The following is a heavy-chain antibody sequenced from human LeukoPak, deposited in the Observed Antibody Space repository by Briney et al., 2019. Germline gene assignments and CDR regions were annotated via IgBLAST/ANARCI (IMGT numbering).Heavy chain of an antibody. D-gene: IGHD1-14*01. CDR3: ARSNQADDY. CDR1: GFTFSSYW. Sequence: GGSLRLSCAASGFTFSSYWIHWVRQVPGKGLVWVARINPGGSSITYADSVKGRFTISRDNAKNTLYLQMDSLRAEDTGVYYCARSNQADDYWCQGTLVTVSS. V-gene: IGHV3-74*01. CDR2: INPGGSSI. J-gene: IGHJ4*02.